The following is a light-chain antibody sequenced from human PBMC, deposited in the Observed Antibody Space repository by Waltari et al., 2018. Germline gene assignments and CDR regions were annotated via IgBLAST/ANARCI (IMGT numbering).Light chain of an antibody. CDR2: DAS. CDR3: QQRSNWPRT. Sequence: EIVLTQSPATLSLSPGERATLSCRASQSVRSYLAWYQQKPGQAPRLLIYDASNRASGIPGRLSGSGSGTDFTLTISSLEPEDFAVYYCQQRSNWPRTFGQGTKVEIK. CDR1: QSVRSY. V-gene: IGKV3-11*01. J-gene: IGKJ1*01.